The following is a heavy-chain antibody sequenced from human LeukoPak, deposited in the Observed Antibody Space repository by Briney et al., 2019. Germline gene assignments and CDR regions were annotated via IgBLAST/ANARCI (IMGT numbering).Heavy chain of an antibody. V-gene: IGHV4-34*01. J-gene: IGHJ4*02. Sequence: SETLSLTCAVYGGSFSGYYWSWIRQPPGKGLEWIGEINHSGSTNYNPSLKSRVTISVDTSKNQFSLKLSFVTAADTAVYYCARGAYGIAARPMDYWGQGTLVTVSS. CDR1: GGSFSGYY. D-gene: IGHD6-6*01. CDR2: INHSGST. CDR3: ARGAYGIAARPMDY.